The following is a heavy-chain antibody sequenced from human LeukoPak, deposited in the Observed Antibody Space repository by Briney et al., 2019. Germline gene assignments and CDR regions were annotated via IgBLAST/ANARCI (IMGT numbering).Heavy chain of an antibody. CDR1: GGTFSSYA. Sequence: ASVKVSCKASGGTFSSYAISWVRQAPGQGLEWMGGIIPIFGTANYAQKFQGRVTITTDESTSTAYMELSSLGSEDTAVYYCARGHYDILTGRSDAFDIWGQGTMVTVSS. CDR2: IIPIFGTA. J-gene: IGHJ3*02. D-gene: IGHD3-9*01. V-gene: IGHV1-69*05. CDR3: ARGHYDILTGRSDAFDI.